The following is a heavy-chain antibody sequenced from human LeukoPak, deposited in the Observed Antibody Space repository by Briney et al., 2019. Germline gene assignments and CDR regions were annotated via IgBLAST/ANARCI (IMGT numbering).Heavy chain of an antibody. CDR3: AMVRGGDAFDI. Sequence: SETLSLTCTVSDDSISDYYRGWIRQPPGKGLEWIGYFHNSGTSSYNPSLKSRVTISADTSKNQFSLKLSSVTAADTAVYYCAMVRGGDAFDIWGQGTMVTVSS. V-gene: IGHV4-59*04. D-gene: IGHD3-10*01. CDR2: FHNSGTS. CDR1: DDSISDYY. J-gene: IGHJ3*02.